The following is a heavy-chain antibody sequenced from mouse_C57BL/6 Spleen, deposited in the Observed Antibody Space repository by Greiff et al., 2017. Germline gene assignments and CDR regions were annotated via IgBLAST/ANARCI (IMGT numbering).Heavy chain of an antibody. Sequence: EVKLVESGGGLVKPGGSLKLSCAASGFTFSSYAMSWVRQTPEKRLEWVATISDGGSYTYYPDNVKGRFTISRDNAKNNLYLQMSHLKSEDTAMYYCAREDGNYFDYWGQGTTLTVSS. CDR2: ISDGGSYT. J-gene: IGHJ2*01. D-gene: IGHD2-1*01. V-gene: IGHV5-4*01. CDR1: GFTFSSYA. CDR3: AREDGNYFDY.